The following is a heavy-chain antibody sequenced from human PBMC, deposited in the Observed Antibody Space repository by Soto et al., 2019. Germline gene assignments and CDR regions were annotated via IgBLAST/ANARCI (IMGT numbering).Heavy chain of an antibody. CDR1: GYAFTSYA. CDR2: INAGNGNT. J-gene: IGHJ4*02. CDR3: ASSGSYWGIDY. D-gene: IGHD1-26*01. V-gene: IGHV1-3*05. Sequence: QVQLVQSGAEEKKPGASVKVSCKASGYAFTSYAMHWVRQAPGQRLEWMGWINAGNGNTKYSQKFKGRVTITRDTSASTAYMELSSLRSEDTAMYYCASSGSYWGIDYWGQGTLVTVSS.